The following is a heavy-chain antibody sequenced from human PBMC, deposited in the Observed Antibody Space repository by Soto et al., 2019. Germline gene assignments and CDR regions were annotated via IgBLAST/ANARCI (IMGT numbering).Heavy chain of an antibody. J-gene: IGHJ5*02. CDR2: ISAYNGNT. D-gene: IGHD6-19*01. Sequence: GAGVKVSCKASGYTFTSYGISWVRQAPGQWLEWMGWISAYNGNTNYAQKLQGRVTMTTDTSTSTAYMELRSLRSDDTTVYYCARELSSGWYGWFDPWGQGTLVTVSS. CDR3: ARELSSGWYGWFDP. V-gene: IGHV1-18*01. CDR1: GYTFTSYG.